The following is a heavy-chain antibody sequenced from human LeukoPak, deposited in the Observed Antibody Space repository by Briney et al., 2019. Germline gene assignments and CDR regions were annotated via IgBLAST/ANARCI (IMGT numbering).Heavy chain of an antibody. CDR2: MYNSGST. D-gene: IGHD4-17*01. V-gene: IGHV4-59*01. CDR1: GGSISGSY. J-gene: IGHJ4*02. CDR3: ARGIESYGDYGY. Sequence: SEALFLSFTVPGGSISGSYWSSIRQPPGKGLEWIAYMYNSGSTNYNPSLKSRVTISIDTSKNQFSLKQSSLTAAGTAIYYCARGIESYGDYGYWGQGILVTVPS.